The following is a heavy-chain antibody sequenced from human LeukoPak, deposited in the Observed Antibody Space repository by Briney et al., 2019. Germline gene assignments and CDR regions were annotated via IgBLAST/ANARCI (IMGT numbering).Heavy chain of an antibody. CDR2: INPSGGST. D-gene: IGHD3-22*01. J-gene: IGHJ4*02. V-gene: IGHV1-46*01. Sequence: GAPVKVSCKASGYTFSYYGINWLRQAPGQGLEWMGIINPSGGSTSYAQKFQGRVTMTRDMSTSTVYMELSSLRSEDTAVYYCAREAPYYYDSSGYSPRPLDYWGQGTLVTVSS. CDR1: GYTFSYYG. CDR3: AREAPYYYDSSGYSPRPLDY.